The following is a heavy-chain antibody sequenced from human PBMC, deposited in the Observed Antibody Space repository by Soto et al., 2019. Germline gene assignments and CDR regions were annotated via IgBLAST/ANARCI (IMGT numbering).Heavy chain of an antibody. J-gene: IGHJ4*02. CDR2: ISGSGGST. CDR1: GFTFSSYA. Sequence: GGSLRLSCAASGFTFSSYAMSWVRQAPGKGLVWVSAISGSGGSTYYADSVKGRFTISRDNSKNTLYLQMNSLRAEDTAVYFCAKDRMVRGVPKFDYWGQGTLVTVSS. CDR3: AKDRMVRGVPKFDY. D-gene: IGHD3-10*01. V-gene: IGHV3-23*01.